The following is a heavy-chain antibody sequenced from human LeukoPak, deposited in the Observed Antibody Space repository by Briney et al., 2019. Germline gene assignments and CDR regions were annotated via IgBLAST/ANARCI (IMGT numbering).Heavy chain of an antibody. V-gene: IGHV3-23*01. CDR2: ISGSGGST. CDR1: GLTFSRYA. CDR3: AKGYCSGGSCPLVWYFDL. D-gene: IGHD2-15*01. Sequence: GGSLRLSCAASGLTFSRYAMSWVRQAPGKGLEWVSAISGSGGSTYYADSVKGRFTISRDNSKNTLYLQMNSLRAEDTAVYYCAKGYCSGGSCPLVWYFDLWGRGTLVTVSS. J-gene: IGHJ2*01.